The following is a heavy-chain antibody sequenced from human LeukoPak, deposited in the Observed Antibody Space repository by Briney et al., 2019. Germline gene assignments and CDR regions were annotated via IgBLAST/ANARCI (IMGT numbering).Heavy chain of an antibody. CDR3: TTEFFGVVIN. Sequence: GGSLRLSCTASGFTFGDYAMSWFRQAPGKGLEWVGFIRSKAYGGTTEYAASVKGRFTISRDDSKNTLYLQMNSLKTEDTAVYYCTTEFFGVVINWGQGTLVTVSS. V-gene: IGHV3-49*03. J-gene: IGHJ4*02. CDR1: GFTFGDYA. D-gene: IGHD3-3*01. CDR2: IRSKAYGGTT.